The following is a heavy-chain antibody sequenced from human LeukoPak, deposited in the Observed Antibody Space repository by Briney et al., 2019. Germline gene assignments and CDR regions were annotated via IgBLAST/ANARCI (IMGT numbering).Heavy chain of an antibody. CDR2: IRYDGSNK. V-gene: IGHV3-30*02. Sequence: GGSLRLSCAASGFTFSSYGMHWVRQAPGKGLEWVAFIRYDGSNKYYADSVKGRFTISRDNSKNTLYLQMNSLRAEDTAVYYCARAQSYDSWTYYYYMDVWGKGTTVTVSS. J-gene: IGHJ6*03. D-gene: IGHD3-3*01. CDR3: ARAQSYDSWTYYYYMDV. CDR1: GFTFSSYG.